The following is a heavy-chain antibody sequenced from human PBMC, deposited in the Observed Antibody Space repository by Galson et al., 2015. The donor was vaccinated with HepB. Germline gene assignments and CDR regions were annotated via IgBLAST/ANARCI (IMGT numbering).Heavy chain of an antibody. J-gene: IGHJ3*02. CDR3: ATIYSGSYQRDAFDI. V-gene: IGHV1-69*13. CDR1: GGTFSSYA. CDR2: IIPIFGTA. Sequence: SVKVSCKASGGTFSSYAISWVRQAPGQGLEWMGGIIPIFGTANYAQKFQGRVTITADESTSTAYMELSSLRSEDTAVYYCATIYSGSYQRDAFDIWGQGTMVTVSS. D-gene: IGHD1-26*01.